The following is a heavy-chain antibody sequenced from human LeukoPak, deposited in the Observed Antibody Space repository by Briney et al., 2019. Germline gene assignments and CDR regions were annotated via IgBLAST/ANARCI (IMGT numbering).Heavy chain of an antibody. J-gene: IGHJ4*02. CDR1: GGSISSYY. CDR2: IYYSGST. CDR3: ARGASSGWKDY. D-gene: IGHD6-19*01. Sequence: SETLSLTCTVSGGSISSYYWSWIRQPPGKGLEWIGYIYYSGSTNYNPSLKSRVTISVDTSKNQFSLKLSSVTAADTAAYYCARGASSGWKDYWGQGTLVTVSS. V-gene: IGHV4-59*01.